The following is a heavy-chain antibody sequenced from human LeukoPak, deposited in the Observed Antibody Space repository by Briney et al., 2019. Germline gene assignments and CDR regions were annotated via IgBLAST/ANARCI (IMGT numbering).Heavy chain of an antibody. CDR3: ATAPYYDILTGSQTDY. Sequence: GGSLRLSCAASGFTFSSYAMSWVRQAPGKGQEWVSAISGSGGSTYYADSVKGRFTISRDNSKNTLYLQMNSLRAEDTAVYYCATAPYYDILTGSQTDYWGQGTLVTVSS. V-gene: IGHV3-23*01. D-gene: IGHD3-9*01. J-gene: IGHJ4*02. CDR1: GFTFSSYA. CDR2: ISGSGGST.